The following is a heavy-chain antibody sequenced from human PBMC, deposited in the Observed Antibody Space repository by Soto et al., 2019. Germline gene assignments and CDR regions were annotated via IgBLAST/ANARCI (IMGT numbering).Heavy chain of an antibody. Sequence: QVQLVESGGGVVQPGRSLRLSCVGSGFNFDNYAFHWVRQAPGTGLEWVAVSSNDGSDKYYADSVKGRFTISRDNSKDTLHLQMDSLKTEDTAVYYCAKVRKAPAKPFYFDSWGQGTLVTVSS. D-gene: IGHD2-2*01. V-gene: IGHV3-30*18. CDR2: SSNDGSDK. CDR1: GFNFDNYA. J-gene: IGHJ4*02. CDR3: AKVRKAPAKPFYFDS.